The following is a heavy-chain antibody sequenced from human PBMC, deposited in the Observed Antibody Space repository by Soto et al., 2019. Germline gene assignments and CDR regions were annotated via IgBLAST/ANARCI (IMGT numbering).Heavy chain of an antibody. V-gene: IGHV3-74*01. J-gene: IGHJ5*02. CDR2: INTDGSNT. D-gene: IGHD2-15*01. Sequence: GSLRLSCAASGLTFNRYCMHWVRHAPGKALVWVSHINTDGSNTNYADSVKGRFTISRDNAKSTLFLQMNSLRDEDTAVYYCAREFCSGGNCYTYYFDPWGQGIPVTVSS. CDR1: GLTFNRYC. CDR3: AREFCSGGNCYTYYFDP.